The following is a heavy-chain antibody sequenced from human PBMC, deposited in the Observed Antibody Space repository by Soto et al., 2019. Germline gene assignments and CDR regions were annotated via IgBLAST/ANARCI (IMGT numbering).Heavy chain of an antibody. D-gene: IGHD6-6*01. Sequence: EVQLVESGGGLVQPGGSLRLSCAASGFAFSSYWMHWVRQAPGKGLVWVSRINSDGSSTSYADSVKGRFTISRDNAKNTLYLQMNSLRAEDTAVYYCARLLFLYSSSSGLAIDYWGQGTLVTVSS. J-gene: IGHJ4*02. CDR2: INSDGSST. CDR3: ARLLFLYSSSSGLAIDY. CDR1: GFAFSSYW. V-gene: IGHV3-74*01.